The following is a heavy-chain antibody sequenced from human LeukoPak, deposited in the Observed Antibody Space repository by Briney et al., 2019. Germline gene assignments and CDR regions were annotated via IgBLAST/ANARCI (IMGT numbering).Heavy chain of an antibody. CDR3: ARGVTARGFYYYMDI. Sequence: ASVKVSCKASGYTFTGYYIHWVRQAPGQGLEWMEWINPNSGGTNSAQNQGRVTMTRDTSISTAYMELSRLTSDDTAVYSCARGVTARGFYYYMDIWGKGTTVTISS. J-gene: IGHJ6*03. V-gene: IGHV1-2*02. D-gene: IGHD2-21*02. CDR2: INPNSGGT. CDR1: GYTFTGYY.